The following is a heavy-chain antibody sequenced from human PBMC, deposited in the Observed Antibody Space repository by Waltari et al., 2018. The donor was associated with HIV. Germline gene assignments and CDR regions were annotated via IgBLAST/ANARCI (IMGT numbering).Heavy chain of an antibody. Sequence: EVHLVQSVGGLVQPGESLRLSCDASGFTFSTYGMNWVRQAPGRGLEYVAGISSNGGTTSYANSVKGRFTISRDNSKNTLYLQMGSLRAEDTAVYYCARTNYYDYWGQGALVTVSS. J-gene: IGHJ4*02. V-gene: IGHV3-64*01. CDR3: ARTNYYDY. D-gene: IGHD2-8*01. CDR1: GFTFSTYG. CDR2: ISSNGGTT.